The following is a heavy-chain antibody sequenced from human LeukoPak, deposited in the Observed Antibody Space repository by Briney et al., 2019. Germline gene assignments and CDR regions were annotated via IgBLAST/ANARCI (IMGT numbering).Heavy chain of an antibody. V-gene: IGHV3-21*01. CDR3: ATSYGSGSYYDHCYYGMDV. CDR1: TFSFSDYS. J-gene: IGHJ6*02. CDR2: ISSSSTNI. D-gene: IGHD3-10*01. Sequence: GGSLRLSCAASTFSFSDYSMNWVRQAPGKGLEWVSSISSSSTNIYYADSVRGRFTISRDNAKKSLYLQMNSLRAEDTAVYYCATSYGSGSYYDHCYYGMDVWGQGTTVTVSS.